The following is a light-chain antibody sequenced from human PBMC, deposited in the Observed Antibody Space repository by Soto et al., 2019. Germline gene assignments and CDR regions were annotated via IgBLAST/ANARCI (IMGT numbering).Light chain of an antibody. CDR2: ASS. J-gene: IGKJ4*01. CDR3: QQYNNWGLS. V-gene: IGKV3D-15*01. Sequence: IVMTQSPATLSVSPGEGVTLSCRASENVGTNLAWYQQKPGQAPRLLIYASSTGATGIPATFSGSGSGTEFTLTISSLRSEESAIYYCQQYNNWGLSFGGGTKVEIK. CDR1: ENVGTN.